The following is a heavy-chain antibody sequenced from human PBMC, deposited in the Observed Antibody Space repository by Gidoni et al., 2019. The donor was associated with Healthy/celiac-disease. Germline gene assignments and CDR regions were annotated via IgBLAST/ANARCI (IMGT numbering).Heavy chain of an antibody. J-gene: IGHJ4*02. CDR2: IKQDGSEK. CDR1: GFTFSSYW. D-gene: IGHD3-3*01. Sequence: EVQLVESGGGLVQPGGSLRLSCAASGFTFSSYWMSWVRQAPGKGLEWVANIKQDGSEKYYVDSVKGRFTISRDNAKNSLYLQMNSLRAEDTAVYYCARERHYDFWSGYYYCDYWGQGTLVTVSS. V-gene: IGHV3-7*01. CDR3: ARERHYDFWSGYYYCDY.